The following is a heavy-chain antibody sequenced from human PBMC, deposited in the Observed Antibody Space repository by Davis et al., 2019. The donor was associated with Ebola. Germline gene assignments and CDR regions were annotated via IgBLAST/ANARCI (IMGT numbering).Heavy chain of an antibody. D-gene: IGHD2-15*01. CDR1: GGTFTSHG. CDR2: ISTYNGNT. V-gene: IGHV1-18*04. Sequence: AASVKVSCKASGGTFTSHGINWVRQAPGQGLEWMGWISTYNGNTNYAQNLQGRLTMTTDTSTSTAYMDLRSLRSDDTAIYYCARFGHCRGGGCHDAFDMWGQGTMVTVSS. CDR3: ARFGHCRGGGCHDAFDM. J-gene: IGHJ3*02.